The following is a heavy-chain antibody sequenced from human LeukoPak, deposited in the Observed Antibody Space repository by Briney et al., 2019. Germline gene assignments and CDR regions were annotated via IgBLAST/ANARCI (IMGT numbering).Heavy chain of an antibody. Sequence: GGSLRLSCAASGFTFSSYAMSWVRQAPGKGLEWVSAISGSGGSTYYADSVKGRFTISRDNSRNTLYLQMNSLRAEDTAVYYCARGHHYYDSSAYYYWGQGTLVTVSS. V-gene: IGHV3-23*01. CDR3: ARGHHYYDSSAYYY. CDR1: GFTFSSYA. D-gene: IGHD3-22*01. CDR2: ISGSGGST. J-gene: IGHJ4*02.